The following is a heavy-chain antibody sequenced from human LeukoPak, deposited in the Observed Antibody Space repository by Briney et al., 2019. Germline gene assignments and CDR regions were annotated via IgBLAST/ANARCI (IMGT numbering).Heavy chain of an antibody. Sequence: PGGSLRLSCAASGFTFSGYWMGLVRQAPGKGLEWVANIKQDESEKHYLDSVKGRFTISRDNAKNSQYLQMNSLRAEDTAVYYCARVGWINVVVPAATPFDYWGQGTLVTVSS. CDR1: GFTFSGYW. CDR3: ARVGWINVVVPAATPFDY. V-gene: IGHV3-7*01. J-gene: IGHJ4*02. D-gene: IGHD2-2*01. CDR2: IKQDESEK.